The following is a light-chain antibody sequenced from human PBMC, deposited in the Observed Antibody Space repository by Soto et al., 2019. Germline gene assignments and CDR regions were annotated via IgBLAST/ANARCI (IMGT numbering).Light chain of an antibody. V-gene: IGKV1-39*01. Sequence: DIQMTQSPSSLSASVGDRVTITCRASQSISIHLNWYQRKPGKPPKLLIYAASSLQSGVPSRFSGSGSGTDFTLTISCLQPEDFATYYSQQRYSTPRTFGQGTKVDIK. CDR2: AAS. CDR1: QSISIH. CDR3: QQRYSTPRT. J-gene: IGKJ1*01.